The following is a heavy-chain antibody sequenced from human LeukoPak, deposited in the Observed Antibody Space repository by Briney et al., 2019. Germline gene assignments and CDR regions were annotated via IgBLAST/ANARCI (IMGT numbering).Heavy chain of an antibody. Sequence: GGSLRLSCAASGFTFSSYGMHWVRQAPGKGLEWVAVIWYDGSNKYYADSVKGRFTISRDNSKNTLYLQMNSLRAEDTAVYYCAKARPSSSSGYYYYMDVWGKGTTVTVSS. V-gene: IGHV3-33*06. CDR3: AKARPSSSSGYYYYMDV. CDR1: GFTFSSYG. D-gene: IGHD6-6*01. CDR2: IWYDGSNK. J-gene: IGHJ6*03.